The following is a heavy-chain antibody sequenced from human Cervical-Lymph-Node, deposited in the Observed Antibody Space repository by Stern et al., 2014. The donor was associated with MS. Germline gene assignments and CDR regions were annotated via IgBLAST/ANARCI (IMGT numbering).Heavy chain of an antibody. CDR1: GFNFGDYA. D-gene: IGHD3-10*01. Sequence: EVQLLESGGGLVQPGRSLRLSCTTSGFNFGDYAMSWFRQAPGKGLEWVGFIRGKAYGGTTDYAASVRGRFTISRDDSKSIAYLQMNSLKIEDAGVYYCTRGVRGNDYYGMDVWGQGTTVTVSS. J-gene: IGHJ6*02. CDR2: IRGKAYGGTT. CDR3: TRGVRGNDYYGMDV. V-gene: IGHV3-49*03.